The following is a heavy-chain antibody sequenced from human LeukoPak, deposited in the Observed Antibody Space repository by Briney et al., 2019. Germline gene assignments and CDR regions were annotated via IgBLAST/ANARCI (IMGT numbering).Heavy chain of an antibody. CDR2: IKQDGSEK. J-gene: IGHJ5*02. CDR1: GFTFSSYL. Sequence: GGSLRLSCAASGFTFSSYLMSSVRQAPGKGLEWVANIKQDGSEKYYVDSVKGRFTISRDNAKNSLYLQMNGLRAEDTAVYYCARDLLDFWSGYFWFDPWGQGTLVTVSS. V-gene: IGHV3-7*01. CDR3: ARDLLDFWSGYFWFDP. D-gene: IGHD3-3*01.